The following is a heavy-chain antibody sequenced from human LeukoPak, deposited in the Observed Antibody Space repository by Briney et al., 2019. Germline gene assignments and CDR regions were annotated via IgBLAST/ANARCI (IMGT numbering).Heavy chain of an antibody. CDR2: ISSSSSTI. CDR3: ARVLRSGGDWDAFDI. Sequence: GGSLRLSCAASGFTFSSYWMHWVRQAPGKGLEWVSYISSSSSTIYYADSVKGRFTISRDNAKNSLYLQMNSLRAEDTAVYYCARVLRSGGDWDAFDIWGQGTMVTVSS. V-gene: IGHV3-48*01. CDR1: GFTFSSYW. D-gene: IGHD2-15*01. J-gene: IGHJ3*02.